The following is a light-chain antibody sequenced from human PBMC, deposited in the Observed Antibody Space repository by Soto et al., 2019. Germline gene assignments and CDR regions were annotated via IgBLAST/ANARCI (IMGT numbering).Light chain of an antibody. Sequence: DIQMTQSPSSLSASVGDRVTISCRASQGISDYLSWFQQKPGEAPKLLIYTASTLQSGVPIRFSGAGSRTHFSLTISGLQPEDSATYYCQQTYSFPWTFGQGTRV. V-gene: IGKV1-39*01. CDR3: QQTYSFPWT. J-gene: IGKJ1*01. CDR2: TAS. CDR1: QGISDY.